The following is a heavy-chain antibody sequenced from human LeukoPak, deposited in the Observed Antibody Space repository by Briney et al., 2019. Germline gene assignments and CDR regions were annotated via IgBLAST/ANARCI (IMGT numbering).Heavy chain of an antibody. V-gene: IGHV3-48*03. CDR2: ISRSGDNV. D-gene: IGHD5-24*01. J-gene: IGHJ4*02. Sequence: GGSLRLSCAGSGFAFSSFEMNWVRQAPGKGLEWVSYISRSGDNVYYADSVKGRFTISRDNAKNSLYLQMNSLREEDTALYYCARGATINNFDYWGQGTLVTVSS. CDR3: ARGATINNFDY. CDR1: GFAFSSFE.